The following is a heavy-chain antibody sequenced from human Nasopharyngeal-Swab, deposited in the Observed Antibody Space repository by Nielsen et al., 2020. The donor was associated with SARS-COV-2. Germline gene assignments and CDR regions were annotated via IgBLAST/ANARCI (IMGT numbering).Heavy chain of an antibody. CDR1: GFTFSSYA. Sequence: GGSLRLSCAASGFTFSSYAMHWVRQAPGKGLEWVAVISYDGSNKYYADSVKGRFTISRDNSKNTLYLQMNSLRAEDPAVYYCARPYSGSYYGAFDIWGQGTMVTVSS. D-gene: IGHD1-26*01. CDR3: ARPYSGSYYGAFDI. V-gene: IGHV3-30*04. J-gene: IGHJ3*02. CDR2: ISYDGSNK.